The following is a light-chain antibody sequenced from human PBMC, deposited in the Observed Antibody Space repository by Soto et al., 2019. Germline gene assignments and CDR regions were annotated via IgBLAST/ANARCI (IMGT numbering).Light chain of an antibody. CDR1: QSLLHSNGYNY. J-gene: IGKJ5*01. Sequence: DIVMTQSPLSLPVTPGEPASISCRSSQSLLHSNGYNYLDWYLQKPGQSPQLLIYLGSNRASGVPDRFSGSGSGTDFTLKISRVEAEDVGVYYCMQGSHWPPITFGQGKRLEIK. CDR3: MQGSHWPPIT. V-gene: IGKV2-28*01. CDR2: LGS.